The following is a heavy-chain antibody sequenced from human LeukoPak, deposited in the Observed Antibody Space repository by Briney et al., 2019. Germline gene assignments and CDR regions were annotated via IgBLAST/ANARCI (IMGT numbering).Heavy chain of an antibody. V-gene: IGHV3-7*01. CDR3: ARGGYSFDY. Sequence: GSLRLSCAASGFTLSGYWMSWVRQAPGKGLEWVARLHADGIERYYVDPVKGRFTISRDNAKNSLHPQMYSLRLDDTAVYYCARGGYSFDYLGQGTLVTVSS. CDR2: LHADGIER. CDR1: GFTLSGYW. J-gene: IGHJ4*02. D-gene: IGHD5-12*01.